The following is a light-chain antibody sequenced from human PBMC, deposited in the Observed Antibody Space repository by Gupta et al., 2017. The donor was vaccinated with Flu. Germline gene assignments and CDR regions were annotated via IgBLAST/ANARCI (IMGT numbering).Light chain of an antibody. V-gene: IGLV2-14*01. CDR2: AVN. CDR1: RYNIGCFDY. CDR3: NSYTTTDTPAV. J-gene: IGLJ3*02. Sequence: TMSCTGSRYNIGCFDYVSWEHHHPGKAPNLIVYAVNRRFSGVSDRFSGSKVGYTASVTIDGLQPEEEAHYYCNSYTTTDTPAVFGGGTRLTAL.